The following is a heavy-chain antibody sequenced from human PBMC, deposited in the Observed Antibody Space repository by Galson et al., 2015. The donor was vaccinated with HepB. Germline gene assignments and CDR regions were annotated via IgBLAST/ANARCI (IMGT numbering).Heavy chain of an antibody. CDR1: GFAFDDYA. CDR2: ISWNSGSI. V-gene: IGHV3-9*01. J-gene: IGHJ4*02. D-gene: IGHD2-2*01. Sequence: SLRLSCAASGFAFDDYAMHWVRQAPGKGLEWVSGISWNSGSIGYADSVKGRFTISRDNAKNSLYLQMNSLRAEDTATYYCARDIGPVAMLVALGFDYWGQGTLVSVSS. CDR3: ARDIGPVAMLVALGFDY.